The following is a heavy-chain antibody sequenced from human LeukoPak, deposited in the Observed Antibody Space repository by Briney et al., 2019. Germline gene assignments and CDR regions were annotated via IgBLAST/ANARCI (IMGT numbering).Heavy chain of an antibody. CDR1: GGSLSSYY. CDR3: ARGAGILTGYSPPRWFDP. J-gene: IGHJ5*02. Sequence: PSETLSLTCTVSGGSLSSYYWSWIRQPAGKGLEWIGRIYTSGSTNYNPSLKSRVTMSVDTSKNQFSLKLSSVTAADTAVYYCARGAGILTGYSPPRWFDPWGQGTLVTVSS. D-gene: IGHD3-9*01. CDR2: IYTSGST. V-gene: IGHV4-4*07.